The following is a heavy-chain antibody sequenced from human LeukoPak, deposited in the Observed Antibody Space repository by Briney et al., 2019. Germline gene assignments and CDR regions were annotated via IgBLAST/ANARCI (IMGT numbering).Heavy chain of an antibody. CDR2: IYYSGST. CDR3: ARAGSYGDYGLDY. J-gene: IGHJ4*02. D-gene: IGHD4-17*01. CDR1: GGSISSDY. V-gene: IGHV4-59*01. Sequence: SETLSLTCTVSGGSISSDYWSWIRQPPGRGLEWIGYIYYSGSTNYNPSLKSRVTISVDTSKNQFSLKLSSVTAADTAVYYCARAGSYGDYGLDYWGQGTLVTVSS.